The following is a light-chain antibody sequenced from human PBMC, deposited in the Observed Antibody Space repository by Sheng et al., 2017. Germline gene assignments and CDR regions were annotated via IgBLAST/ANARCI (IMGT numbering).Light chain of an antibody. CDR2: AAS. V-gene: IGKV1-9*01. CDR1: QGISSY. CDR3: QQLNSYLYT. J-gene: IGKJ2*01. Sequence: DIQLTQSPSFLSASVGDRVTITCRASQGISSYLAWYQQKPGKAPKLLIYAASTLQSGVPSRFSGSGSGTEFTLTISSLQPEDFATYYCQQLNSYLYTFGPGDQAGDQT.